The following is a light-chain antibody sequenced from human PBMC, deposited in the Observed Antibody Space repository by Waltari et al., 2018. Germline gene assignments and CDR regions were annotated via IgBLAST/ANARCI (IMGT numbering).Light chain of an antibody. CDR2: DVS. CDR3: CSYAGSYTLWV. Sequence: QSALTQPRPVSGSPGTSVTTPCTGTSTDVAGYNYVSWYQQHPGKAPKLMIYDVSKRRSGVPDRFSGSKSGNTASLTISGLQAEDEADYYCCSYAGSYTLWVFGGGTKLTVL. J-gene: IGLJ3*02. V-gene: IGLV2-11*01. CDR1: STDVAGYNY.